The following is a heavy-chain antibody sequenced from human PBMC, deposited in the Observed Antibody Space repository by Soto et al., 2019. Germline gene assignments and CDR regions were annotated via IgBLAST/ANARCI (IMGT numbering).Heavy chain of an antibody. CDR2: IFHDGTA. CDR3: AKDGSWGDHYYFDN. J-gene: IGHJ4*02. D-gene: IGHD2-21*02. Sequence: PSETMYLTLSVSGFSVSSGDWWTWVRQTPQRGLEYIGEIFHDGTANYYPSFERRVAISVDTSKNQFSLKLTSVTAADTALYYCAKDGSWGDHYYFDNWGQGTLVTVSS. V-gene: IGHV4-4*02. CDR1: GFSVSSGDW.